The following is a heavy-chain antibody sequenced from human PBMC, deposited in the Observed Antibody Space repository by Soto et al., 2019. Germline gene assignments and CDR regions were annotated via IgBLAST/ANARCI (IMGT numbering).Heavy chain of an antibody. Sequence: EVQLVESGGGLVQPGRSLRLSCAASGFTFDDYAMHWVRQAPGKGLEWVSGISWNSGSIGYADSVKGRFTISRDNAKNSLYLQMNSLRAEDTALYYCAKEYGDYVDYYYYYYMDVWGKGTTVTVSS. V-gene: IGHV3-9*01. J-gene: IGHJ6*03. CDR2: ISWNSGSI. CDR3: AKEYGDYVDYYYYYYMDV. D-gene: IGHD4-17*01. CDR1: GFTFDDYA.